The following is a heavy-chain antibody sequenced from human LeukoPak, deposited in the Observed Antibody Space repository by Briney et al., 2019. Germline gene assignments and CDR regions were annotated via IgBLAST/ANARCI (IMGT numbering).Heavy chain of an antibody. V-gene: IGHV3-53*01. J-gene: IGHJ2*01. CDR3: ARDRPATAYWYFDL. CDR2: IYSGGST. Sequence: AGGSLRLSCAASEFTVSSNHMSWVRQAPGKGLEWVSVIYSGGSTYYADSVKGRFTISRDNSKNTLYLQMNSLRAEDTAVYYCARDRPATAYWYFDLWGRGTLVTVSS. CDR1: EFTVSSNH. D-gene: IGHD2-15*01.